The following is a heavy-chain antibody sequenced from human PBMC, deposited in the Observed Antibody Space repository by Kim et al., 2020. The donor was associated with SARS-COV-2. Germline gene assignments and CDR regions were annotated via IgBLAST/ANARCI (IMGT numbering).Heavy chain of an antibody. CDR3: ARDDGFRSIDH. J-gene: IGHJ4*02. D-gene: IGHD6-25*01. CDR2: K. Sequence: KFYVTRVEAGFTVSRDNARNYVYLQMNGLRAEDTAVYYCARDDGFRSIDHWGQGTLVTVSS. V-gene: IGHV3-7*01.